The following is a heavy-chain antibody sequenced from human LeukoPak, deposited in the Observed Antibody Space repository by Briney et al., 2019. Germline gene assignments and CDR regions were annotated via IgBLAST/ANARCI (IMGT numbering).Heavy chain of an antibody. J-gene: IGHJ4*02. CDR1: GFTFSSYA. CDR3: ARGAGAAGGRDYYSDY. D-gene: IGHD6-13*01. CDR2: ISDDANAK. V-gene: IGHV3-30*04. Sequence: PGRSLRLSCAASGFTFSSYALHWVRQAPGKGLEWVAVISDDANAKHYTDSVKGRFTISRDNSRNTLYLQMNSLRPEDTAVYYCARGAGAAGGRDYYSDYWGQGMLVTVSS.